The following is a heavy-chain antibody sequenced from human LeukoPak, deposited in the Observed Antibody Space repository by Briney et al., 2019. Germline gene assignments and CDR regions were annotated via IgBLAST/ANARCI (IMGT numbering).Heavy chain of an antibody. Sequence: SETLSLTCTVSGGSISSYYWSWIRQPAGKGLEWIGRIYTSGSTNYNPSLKSRVTMSVDTSKNQFSLKLSSVTAADTAVYYCARGGFLEGHRLFDYWGQGTLVSVSS. D-gene: IGHD3-3*01. J-gene: IGHJ4*02. CDR2: IYTSGST. CDR3: ARGGFLEGHRLFDY. CDR1: GGSISSYY. V-gene: IGHV4-4*07.